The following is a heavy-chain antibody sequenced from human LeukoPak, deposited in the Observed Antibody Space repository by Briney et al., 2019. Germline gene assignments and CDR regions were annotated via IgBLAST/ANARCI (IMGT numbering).Heavy chain of an antibody. D-gene: IGHD2-8*01. CDR1: GGSFSGYY. Sequence: SETLSLTCAVYGGSFSGYYWSWIRQPPGKGLEWIGEINHSGSTNYNPSLKSRVTISVDTSKNQFSLKLSSVTAADTAVYYCARGDCTNGVCSLYYFDYWGQGTLVTVSS. CDR3: ARGDCTNGVCSLYYFDY. J-gene: IGHJ4*02. CDR2: INHSGST. V-gene: IGHV4-34*01.